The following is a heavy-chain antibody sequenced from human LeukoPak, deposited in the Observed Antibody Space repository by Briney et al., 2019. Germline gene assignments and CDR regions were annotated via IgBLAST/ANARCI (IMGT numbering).Heavy chain of an antibody. J-gene: IGHJ4*02. Sequence: GGSLRLSCAASGFTFSSYAMHWVRQAPGKGLEWVAVISYDGSNKYYADSVKGRFTISRDNSKNTLYLQMNSLRAEDTAAYYCARDSTQGFFDYWGQGTLVTVSS. V-gene: IGHV3-30-3*01. CDR3: ARDSTQGFFDY. CDR2: ISYDGSNK. CDR1: GFTFSSYA.